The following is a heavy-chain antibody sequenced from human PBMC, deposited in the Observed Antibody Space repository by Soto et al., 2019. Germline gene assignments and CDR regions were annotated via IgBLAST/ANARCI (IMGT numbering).Heavy chain of an antibody. D-gene: IGHD3-10*01. Sequence: QVQLQESGPGLVKPSETLSLTCTVSGGSISSYYWSWIRQPAGKGLEWIGRIYTSGSTNYNPSLKSRVTMSVDTSKNQFPLKLSSVTAADTAVYYCAGQYYYGSGSYYPHFDYWGQGTLVTVSS. V-gene: IGHV4-4*07. CDR2: IYTSGST. J-gene: IGHJ4*02. CDR1: GGSISSYY. CDR3: AGQYYYGSGSYYPHFDY.